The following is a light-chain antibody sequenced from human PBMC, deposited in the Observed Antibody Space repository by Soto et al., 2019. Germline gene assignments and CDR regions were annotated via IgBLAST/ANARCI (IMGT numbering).Light chain of an antibody. CDR1: QGINTY. Sequence: DIQLTQSPSFLSASVGDRVTITCRASQGINTYLAWYQQKPGKAPKLLIFAASTLQNGVPSRFSGSGSGTEFTVTITGLQPEDFANDYWQQRRSYPITFGQGTRLEIK. CDR2: AAS. V-gene: IGKV1-9*01. CDR3: QQRRSYPIT. J-gene: IGKJ5*01.